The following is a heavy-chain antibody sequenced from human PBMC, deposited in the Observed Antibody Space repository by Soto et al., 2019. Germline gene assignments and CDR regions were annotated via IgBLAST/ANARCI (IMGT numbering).Heavy chain of an antibody. V-gene: IGHV1-69*13. D-gene: IGHD2-21*02. CDR1: GGTFSSYA. CDR2: IIPIFGTA. J-gene: IGHJ4*02. CDR3: ARQECGGDCHSGPFDY. Sequence: SVKVSCKASGGTFSSYAISWVRQAPGQALEWMGGIIPIFGTANYAQKFQGRVTITADESTSTAYMELSSLRSEDTAVYYCARQECGGDCHSGPFDYWGQGTLVTVSS.